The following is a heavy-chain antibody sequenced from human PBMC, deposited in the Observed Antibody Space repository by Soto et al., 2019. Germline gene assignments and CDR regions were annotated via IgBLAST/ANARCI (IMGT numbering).Heavy chain of an antibody. D-gene: IGHD4-4*01. Sequence: SETLSLTCAVYGGSFSGYYWTWIRQHPEKGLECIGYIYYSGSAYYNPSLKSRVTISIDTSKNQFSLKLSSVTAADTAIYYCARLLYDSRRYFDYWGQGILVTVSS. CDR2: IYYSGSA. V-gene: IGHV4-31*11. J-gene: IGHJ4*02. CDR3: ARLLYDSRRYFDY. CDR1: GGSFSGYY.